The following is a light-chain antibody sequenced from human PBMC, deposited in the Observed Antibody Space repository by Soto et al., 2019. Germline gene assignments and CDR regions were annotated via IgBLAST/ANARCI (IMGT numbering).Light chain of an antibody. V-gene: IGKV1-39*01. CDR3: QQSYTTPRT. CDR1: QSISTF. J-gene: IGKJ1*01. Sequence: DIQMTQSPSSLSASVGDRVSVTCRASQSISTFLNWYQQRTGEAPKLLIYAASSLQSGVPSRFSGSGSGADFTLTIGSLQPEDFATYHCQQSYTTPRTFGQGTKVEVK. CDR2: AAS.